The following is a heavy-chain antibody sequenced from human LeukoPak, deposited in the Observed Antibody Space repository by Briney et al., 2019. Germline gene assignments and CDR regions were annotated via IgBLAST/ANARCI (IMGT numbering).Heavy chain of an antibody. CDR1: GGSMITNDW. D-gene: IGHD3-10*01. CDR3: ARVTWLGELGNWFDP. J-gene: IGHJ5*02. CDR2: ICHNGDT. V-gene: IGHV4-4*02. Sequence: SETLSLTCAVSGGSMITNDWWSWVRQPPGKGLEWIGEICHNGDTKYNPSFESRVTMSVDKSKTQFSLKLTSVTAADAAMYYCARVTWLGELGNWFDPWGQGTLVSVSS.